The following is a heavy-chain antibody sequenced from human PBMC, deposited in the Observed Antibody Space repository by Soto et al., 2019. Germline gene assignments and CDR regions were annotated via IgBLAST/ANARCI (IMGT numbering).Heavy chain of an antibody. CDR1: GGTFSSYA. CDR3: ERGTNKQRDYYGMDV. CDR2: IIPIFGTA. Sequence: RASVKVSCKASGGTFSSYALSWVRQAPGQGLEWMGGIIPIFGTANYAQKFQGRVTITADESTSTAYMELSSLRSEDTALYYCERGTNKQRDYYGMDVWGQGTTVTVSS. D-gene: IGHD6-25*01. V-gene: IGHV1-69*13. J-gene: IGHJ6*02.